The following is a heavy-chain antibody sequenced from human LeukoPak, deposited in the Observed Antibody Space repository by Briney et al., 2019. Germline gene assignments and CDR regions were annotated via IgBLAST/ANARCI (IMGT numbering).Heavy chain of an antibody. J-gene: IGHJ4*02. V-gene: IGHV3-9*01. Sequence: PGGSLRLSCAASGFNFNDYGMHWVRQAPGGGLEGVSGINWNSGTIGYADSVKGRFTISRDRAKSSLYLQMNSLRREDTALYYCAKDRGQQNVGVDYWGQGTLVTVSS. CDR3: AKDRGQQNVGVDY. D-gene: IGHD1-1*01. CDR1: GFNFNDYG. CDR2: INWNSGTI.